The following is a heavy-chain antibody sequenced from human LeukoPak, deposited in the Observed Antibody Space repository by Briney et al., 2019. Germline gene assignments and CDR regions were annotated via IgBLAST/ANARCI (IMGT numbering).Heavy chain of an antibody. Sequence: GGSLRLSCAASGFTFSSYAMHWVRQAPGKGLEWVAVISYDGSNKYYADSVKGRFTISRDNSKNTLYLQMNSLRAEDTAVYYCAKDMDVGDYGSGDYFDYCGQGTLVTVSS. D-gene: IGHD3-10*01. CDR3: AKDMDVGDYGSGDYFDY. CDR2: ISYDGSNK. J-gene: IGHJ4*02. CDR1: GFTFSSYA. V-gene: IGHV3-30*04.